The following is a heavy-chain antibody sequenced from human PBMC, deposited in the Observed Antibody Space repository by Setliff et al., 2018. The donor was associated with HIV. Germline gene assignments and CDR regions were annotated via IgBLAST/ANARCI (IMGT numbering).Heavy chain of an antibody. CDR2: IGGSGGSI. J-gene: IGHJ4*02. V-gene: IGHV3-23*01. Sequence: GSLRLSCVASGFTFSNYAMHWVRQAPGKGLEWVSGIGGSGGSIYYADSVKGRFVISREKSKSTLYLQMNSLRAEDTAVYYCAKKTAAYTSGSWLHYWGQGTLVTVSS. CDR3: AKKTAAYTSGSWLHY. D-gene: IGHD3-10*01. CDR1: GFTFSNYA.